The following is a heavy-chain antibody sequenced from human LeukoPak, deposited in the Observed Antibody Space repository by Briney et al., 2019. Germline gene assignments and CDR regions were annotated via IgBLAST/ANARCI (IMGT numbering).Heavy chain of an antibody. V-gene: IGHV1-24*01. CDR1: GYTLTELS. Sequence: ASVKVSCKVSGYTLTELSMHWVRQAPGKGLEWMGGFDPEDGETIYAQKFQGRVTMTEDTSTDTAYMELSSLRSEDTAVYYCARDPYCSGGSCYSRHDYWGQGTLVTVSS. CDR3: ARDPYCSGGSCYSRHDY. J-gene: IGHJ4*02. CDR2: FDPEDGET. D-gene: IGHD2-15*01.